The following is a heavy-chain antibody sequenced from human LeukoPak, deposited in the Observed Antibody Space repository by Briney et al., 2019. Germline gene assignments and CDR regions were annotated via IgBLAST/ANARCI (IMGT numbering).Heavy chain of an antibody. CDR2: LNSATT. J-gene: IGHJ4*02. Sequence: GGSLRLSCAASGFTFSSYAMSWVRQAPGKGLEWVSGLNSATTYYADSVKGRFITSRDNSKNTLYLQMNSLRAEDSAVYYCANLDWSSSAYWGQGTLVTISS. V-gene: IGHV3-23*01. CDR3: ANLDWSSSAY. CDR1: GFTFSSYA. D-gene: IGHD3-9*01.